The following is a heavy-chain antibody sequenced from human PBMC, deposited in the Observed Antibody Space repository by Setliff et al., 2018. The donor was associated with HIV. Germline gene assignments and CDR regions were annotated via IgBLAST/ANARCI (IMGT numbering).Heavy chain of an antibody. CDR1: GDSISSGSYY. D-gene: IGHD6-13*01. J-gene: IGHJ4*02. CDR2: IYTSGST. V-gene: IGHV4-61*02. Sequence: KASETLSLTCTVSGDSISSGSYYWSWIRQPAGKGLEWIGRIYTSGSTNYNPSLKSRVTISVDTSKNQFSLKLSSVTAADAAVYYCARGSYSSSWYGSHFDYWGQGILVTVSS. CDR3: ARGSYSSSWYGSHFDY.